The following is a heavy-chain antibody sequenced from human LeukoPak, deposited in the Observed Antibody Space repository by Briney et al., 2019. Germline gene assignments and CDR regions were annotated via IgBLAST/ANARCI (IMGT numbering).Heavy chain of an antibody. CDR2: IKSKTDGGTT. CDR1: GFSFSTYA. J-gene: IGHJ4*02. V-gene: IGHV3-15*01. CDR3: TTDFYYDSVKPFDY. Sequence: PGGSLRLSCAASGFSFSTYAISWVRQAPGKGLEWVGRIKSKTDGGTTDYAAPVKGRFTISRDDSKNTLYLQMNSLKTEDTAVYYCTTDFYYDSVKPFDYWGQGTLVTVSS. D-gene: IGHD3-22*01.